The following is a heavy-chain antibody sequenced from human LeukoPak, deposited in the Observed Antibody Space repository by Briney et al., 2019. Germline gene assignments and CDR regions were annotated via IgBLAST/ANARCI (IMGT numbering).Heavy chain of an antibody. J-gene: IGHJ4*02. D-gene: IGHD3-22*01. V-gene: IGHV3-23*01. CDR1: GFTFSSYA. CDR2: ISGSGGST. Sequence: GGSLRLSCAASGFTFSSYAMSWVRQAPGKGLEWVSAISGSGGSTYYADSVKGRFTISRDSAKNSLYLQMNSLRAEDTAVYYCARDLGSSGYYYAFDYWGQGTLVTVSS. CDR3: ARDLGSSGYYYAFDY.